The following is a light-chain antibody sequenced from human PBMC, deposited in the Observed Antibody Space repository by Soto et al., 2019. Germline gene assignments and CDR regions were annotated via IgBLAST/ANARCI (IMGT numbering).Light chain of an antibody. CDR1: QSVSDN. CDR2: RAS. CDR3: QQYNTWPIT. Sequence: EVLMTQSPDTLYVSPGERVTLSCRASQSVSDNLAWYQQKPGQGPRLLVYRASTITLGIPARFSGSESGTEFTLTISSRQSEDFAVYYCQQYNTWPITFGQGTRLEIK. V-gene: IGKV3-15*01. J-gene: IGKJ5*01.